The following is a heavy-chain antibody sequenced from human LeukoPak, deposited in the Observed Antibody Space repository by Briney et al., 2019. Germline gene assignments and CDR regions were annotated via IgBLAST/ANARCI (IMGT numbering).Heavy chain of an antibody. CDR3: ARRRYSSSWYRPHYYYYYYMDV. V-gene: IGHV4-34*01. Sequence: ASETLSLTCAVYGGSFSGYYWSWIRQPPGKGLEWIGEINHSGSTNYNPSLKSRVTISVDTSKNQFSLKLSSVTAADTAVYYCARRRYSSSWYRPHYYYYYYMDVWGKGTTVTVSS. CDR1: GGSFSGYY. D-gene: IGHD6-13*01. J-gene: IGHJ6*03. CDR2: INHSGST.